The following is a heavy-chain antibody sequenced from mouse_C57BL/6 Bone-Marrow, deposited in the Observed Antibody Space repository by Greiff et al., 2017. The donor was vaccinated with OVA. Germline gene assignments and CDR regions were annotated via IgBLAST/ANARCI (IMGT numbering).Heavy chain of an antibody. V-gene: IGHV1-64*01. CDR1: GYTFTSYW. Sequence: QVQLKQPGAELVKPGASVKLSCKASGYTFTSYWMHWVKQRPGQGLEWIGMIHPNSGSTNYNEKFKSKATLTVDKSSSTAYMQLSSLTSEDSAVYYCARENYYGQFAYWGQGTLVTVSA. CDR3: ARENYYGQFAY. J-gene: IGHJ3*01. CDR2: IHPNSGST. D-gene: IGHD2-1*01.